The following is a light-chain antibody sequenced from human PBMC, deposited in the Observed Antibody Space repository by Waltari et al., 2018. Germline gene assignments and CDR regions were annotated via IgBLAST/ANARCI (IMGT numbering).Light chain of an antibody. CDR2: ATS. CDR3: QQYDDLPRT. V-gene: IGKV1D-16*01. CDR1: QGINSW. Sequence: DIPMTQSPSSLSASVGAKVTITCHASQGINSWLAWYQQKPGKAPKPLIHATSFLQPGVPSRFSGNGSGTDYTLTVSGLQPEDFATYYCQQYDDLPRTFGQGTKVEI. J-gene: IGKJ1*01.